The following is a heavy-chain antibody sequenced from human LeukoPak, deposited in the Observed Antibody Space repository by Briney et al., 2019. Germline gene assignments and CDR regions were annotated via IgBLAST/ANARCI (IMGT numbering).Heavy chain of an antibody. J-gene: IGHJ4*02. D-gene: IGHD3-9*01. CDR1: GGTFSIYA. Sequence: ASVTVSCKASGGTFSIYAISWVRQAPGQGLEWMGGIIPIFGTANYAQKFQGRVTITADESTSTAYMELSSLRSEDTAVYYCARKPAGYFDYWGQGTLVTVSS. V-gene: IGHV1-69*01. CDR2: IIPIFGTA. CDR3: ARKPAGYFDY.